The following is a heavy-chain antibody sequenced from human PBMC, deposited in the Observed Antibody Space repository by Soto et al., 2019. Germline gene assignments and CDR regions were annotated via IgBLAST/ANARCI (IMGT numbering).Heavy chain of an antibody. V-gene: IGHV4-61*01. Sequence: SETLSLTCTVSGGSVSSGTDYWSWIRQPPGKGLEWIGYIYYSGSTNYNPSLKSRVTISIDTSKNQFSLKLSSVTAADTAVYYCARGVAVAGYRFFDYWGQGTLVTVSS. CDR2: IYYSGST. J-gene: IGHJ4*02. CDR3: ARGVAVAGYRFFDY. CDR1: GGSVSSGTDY. D-gene: IGHD6-19*01.